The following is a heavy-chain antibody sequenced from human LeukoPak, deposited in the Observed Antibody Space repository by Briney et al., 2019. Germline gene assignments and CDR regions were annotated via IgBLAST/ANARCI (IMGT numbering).Heavy chain of an antibody. V-gene: IGHV4-39*01. CDR3: ARPVPSRLGWFDP. J-gene: IGHJ5*02. D-gene: IGHD1-1*01. CDR2: IYYSGST. Sequence: KPSETLSLTCTVSGGSISSSPYYWGWIRQPPGKGLEWIGTIYYSGSTYYNPSLKSRVTISVDTSKNQFSLKLTPVTAADTAVYYCARPVPSRLGWFDPWGQGTLVTVSS. CDR1: GGSISSSPYY.